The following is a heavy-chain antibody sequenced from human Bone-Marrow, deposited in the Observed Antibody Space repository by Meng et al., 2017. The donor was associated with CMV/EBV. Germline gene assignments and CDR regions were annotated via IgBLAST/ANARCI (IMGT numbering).Heavy chain of an antibody. J-gene: IGHJ6*02. Sequence: SVKVSCKVSGGLSRTSVISWVRQAPGQGLEWMGGVIPMVGRTNYGQKFQGRVTITADKSATTAHMELHSLKSEDTAGYYCARSRVLSTSTSRPPTYGMDVWGQGTTVTVSS. V-gene: IGHV1-69*10. CDR1: GGLSRTSV. CDR2: VIPMVGRT. D-gene: IGHD2/OR15-2a*01. CDR3: ARSRVLSTSTSRPPTYGMDV.